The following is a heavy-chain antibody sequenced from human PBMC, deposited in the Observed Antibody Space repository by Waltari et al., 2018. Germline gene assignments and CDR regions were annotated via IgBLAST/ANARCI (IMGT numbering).Heavy chain of an antibody. V-gene: IGHV3-30*18. CDR2: ISNDGSKK. Sequence: QVHLVESGGGVVQPGRSLRLSCAASGCTFRNYGIHWVRQALGKGLEWVAIISNDGSKKYYVDSVKGRFTISRDNSNSTLYLQMNSLRAQDTAVYYCAKDDTTIFGVGIDNWGQGTLVTVSS. CDR1: GCTFRNYG. CDR3: AKDDTTIFGVGIDN. D-gene: IGHD3-3*01. J-gene: IGHJ4*02.